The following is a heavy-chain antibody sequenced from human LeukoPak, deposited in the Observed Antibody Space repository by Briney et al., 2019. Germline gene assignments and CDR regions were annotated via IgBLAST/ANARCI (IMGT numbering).Heavy chain of an antibody. J-gene: IGHJ5*02. CDR1: GGSIRSSSYY. CDR3: ARNRKRDSSGYYHNWFDP. CDR2: IYYSGST. Sequence: SETLSLTCTVSGGSIRSSSYYWGWIRQPPGKGLEWIGYIYYSGSTNYNPSLKSRVTISVDTSKNQFSLKLSSVTAADTAVYYCARNRKRDSSGYYHNWFDPWGQGTLVTVSS. V-gene: IGHV4-61*05. D-gene: IGHD3-22*01.